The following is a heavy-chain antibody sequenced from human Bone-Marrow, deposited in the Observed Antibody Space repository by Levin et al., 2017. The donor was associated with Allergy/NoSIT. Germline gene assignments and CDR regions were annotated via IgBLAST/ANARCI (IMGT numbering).Heavy chain of an antibody. CDR1: GGSFSGYY. CDR3: ARGHSTSGFDY. CDR2: INHSGSI. D-gene: IGHD2/OR15-2a*01. V-gene: IGHV4-34*01. J-gene: IGHJ4*02. Sequence: PSETLSLTCAVYGGSFSGYYWGWIRQPPEKGLEWIGEINHSGSINSNPSLKSRVIISVDTSKDQFSLKLGSVTAADTAVYYCARGHSTSGFDYWSQGTLVSVSS.